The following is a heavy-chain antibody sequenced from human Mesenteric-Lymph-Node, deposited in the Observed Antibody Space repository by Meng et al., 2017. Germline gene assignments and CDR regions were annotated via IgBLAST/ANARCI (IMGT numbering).Heavy chain of an antibody. J-gene: IGHJ4*02. CDR1: GFTFSSYW. Sequence: GESLKISCAASGFTFSSYWMSWVRQAPGKGLEWVANIKQDGSEKYYVDSVKGRFTISRDNAKNSLYLQMNSLRSEDTAVYYCARDRELWFGELLSYYFDYWGQGTLVTVSS. CDR2: IKQDGSEK. CDR3: ARDRELWFGELLSYYFDY. D-gene: IGHD3-10*01. V-gene: IGHV3-7*03.